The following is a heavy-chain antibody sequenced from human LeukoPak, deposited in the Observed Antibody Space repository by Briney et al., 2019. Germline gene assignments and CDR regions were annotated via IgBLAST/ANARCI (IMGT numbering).Heavy chain of an antibody. Sequence: GGSLGLSCAASGFTFNSYWMSWVRQAPGKGLEWVANIKQDGSEKYYVDSVKGRFTISRDNAKNSLYLQMNSLRAEDTAVYYCAREEEFDSSFFDYWGQGTLVTVSS. CDR2: IKQDGSEK. D-gene: IGHD3-22*01. V-gene: IGHV3-7*01. J-gene: IGHJ4*02. CDR3: AREEEFDSSFFDY. CDR1: GFTFNSYW.